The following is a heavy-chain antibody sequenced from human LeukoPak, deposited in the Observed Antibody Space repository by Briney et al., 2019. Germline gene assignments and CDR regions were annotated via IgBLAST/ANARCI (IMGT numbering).Heavy chain of an antibody. CDR2: IYYSGST. Sequence: TLSLTCTVSGSSISSGDYYWSWIRQPPGKGLEWIGYIYYSGSTYYNPSLKSLVTISVDTSKNQFSLKLSSVTAADTAVYYCARRLFHWYFDLWGRGTLVTVSS. CDR1: GSSISSGDYY. V-gene: IGHV4-30-4*08. CDR3: ARRLFHWYFDL. J-gene: IGHJ2*01.